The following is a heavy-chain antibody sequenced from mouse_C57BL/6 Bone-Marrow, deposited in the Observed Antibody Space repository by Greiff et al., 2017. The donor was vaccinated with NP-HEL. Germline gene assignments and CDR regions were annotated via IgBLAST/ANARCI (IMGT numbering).Heavy chain of an antibody. D-gene: IGHD6-1*01. V-gene: IGHV1-64*01. J-gene: IGHJ4*01. CDR2: IHPNSGST. CDR3: ARKGWPLYAMDY. CDR1: GYTFTSYW. Sequence: QVQLQQPGAELVKPGASVKLSCKASGYTFTSYWMHWVKQRPGQGLEWIGMIHPNSGSTNYNEKFKSKATLTVDKSSSTAYMQLSSLTSEDSAVYYCARKGWPLYAMDYWGQGTTLTVSS.